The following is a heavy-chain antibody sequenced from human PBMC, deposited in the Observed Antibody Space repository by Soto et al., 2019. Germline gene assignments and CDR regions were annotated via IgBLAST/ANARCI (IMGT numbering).Heavy chain of an antibody. CDR3: ARHDREYYYDSSGYPDY. CDR2: IYPGDSDT. D-gene: IGHD3-22*01. CDR1: GYSFTSYW. V-gene: IGHV5-51*01. Sequence: GESLKISCKGSGYSFTSYWIGWVRQMPGKGLEWMGIIYPGDSDTRYNPSFQGQVTISADKSISTAYLQWSSLKASDTAMYYCARHDREYYYDSSGYPDYWGQGTLVTVSS. J-gene: IGHJ4*02.